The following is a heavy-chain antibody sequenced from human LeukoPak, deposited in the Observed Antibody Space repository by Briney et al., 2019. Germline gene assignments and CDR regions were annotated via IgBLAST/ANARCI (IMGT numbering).Heavy chain of an antibody. CDR2: IYYTGGT. V-gene: IGHV4-59*01. D-gene: IGHD1-1*01. CDR3: ARVTDWNDFDY. J-gene: IGHJ4*02. CDR1: GGSISSYY. Sequence: SGPTLVKPSETLSLTCTVSGGSISSYYWSWIRQPPGKTLEWIGYIYYTGGTNYNPSLKSRVTISVDTSKNQFSLKLSSVTAADTAVYYCARVTDWNDFDYWGQGTLVTVSS.